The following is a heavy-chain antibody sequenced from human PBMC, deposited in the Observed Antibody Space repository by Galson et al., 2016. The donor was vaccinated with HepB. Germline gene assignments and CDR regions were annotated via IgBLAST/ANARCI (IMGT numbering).Heavy chain of an antibody. J-gene: IGHJ6*04. CDR1: GFTVSSDY. Sequence: SLRLSCAVSGFTVSSDYMSWVRQAPGKELEWVSVIYSGGDTYYADSVKGRFTISRDNSKNTLYLQMSSLRTEDTAVYFCARDPGLRNGMDGWGKGTTVTVSS. CDR2: IYSGGDT. D-gene: IGHD4-17*01. V-gene: IGHV3-66*02. CDR3: ARDPGLRNGMDG.